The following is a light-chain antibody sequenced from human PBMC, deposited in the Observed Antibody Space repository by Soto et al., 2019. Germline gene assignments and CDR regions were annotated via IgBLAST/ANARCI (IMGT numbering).Light chain of an antibody. J-gene: IGKJ5*01. CDR2: EAS. Sequence: DVQMTQSPSSVSASVVDRFTITLRASQAIRTWLAWYQQRPGKAPKLLIYEASSVQSGVPSRFRGSGYGTDFTLTISSLQPEDFATYFCQQSYRNPITLGQGTRLE. V-gene: IGKV1-12*01. CDR1: QAIRTW. CDR3: QQSYRNPIT.